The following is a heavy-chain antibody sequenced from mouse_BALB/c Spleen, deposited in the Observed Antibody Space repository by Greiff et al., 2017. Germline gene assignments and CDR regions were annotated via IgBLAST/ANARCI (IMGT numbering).Heavy chain of an antibody. J-gene: IGHJ4*01. CDR3: ARDPTSGYYAMDY. Sequence: EVKLMESGGGLVQPGGSLRLSCATSGFTFTDYYMSWVRQPPGKALEWLGFIRNKANGYTTEYSASVKGRFTISRDNSKSILYLQMNTLRAEDSATYYCARDPTSGYYAMDYWGQGTSVTVSS. CDR2: IRNKANGYTT. CDR1: GFTFTDYY. D-gene: IGHD6-1*01. V-gene: IGHV7-3*02.